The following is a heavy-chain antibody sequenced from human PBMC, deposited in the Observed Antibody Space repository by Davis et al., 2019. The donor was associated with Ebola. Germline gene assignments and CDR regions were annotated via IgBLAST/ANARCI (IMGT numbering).Heavy chain of an antibody. V-gene: IGHV5-10-1*01. Sequence: GESLKISCKGSGYSFTSYWISWVRQVSGKGLEWMGRIDPSDSYPNYSPSFQGHVTISSDKSITTAYLQWSSLKASDTAMYYCARHDTTGTHFSFDPWGQGTLVTVSS. J-gene: IGHJ5*02. CDR1: GYSFTSYW. D-gene: IGHD1-1*01. CDR3: ARHDTTGTHFSFDP. CDR2: IDPSDSYP.